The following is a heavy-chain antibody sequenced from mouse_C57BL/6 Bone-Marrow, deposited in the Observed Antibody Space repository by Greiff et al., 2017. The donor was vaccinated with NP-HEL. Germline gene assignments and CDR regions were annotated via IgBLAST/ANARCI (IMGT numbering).Heavy chain of an antibody. J-gene: IGHJ3*01. CDR3: ARSPAYYSNWGFAY. D-gene: IGHD2-5*01. CDR2: IYPGDGDA. V-gene: IGHV1-80*01. CDR1: GYAFSSYW. Sequence: VQGVESGAELVKPGASVKISCKASGYAFSSYWMNWVKQRPGKGLEWIGQIYPGDGDANYNGKFKGKATLTADKSSSTAYMQLSSLTSEDSAVYFCARSPAYYSNWGFAYWGQGTLVTVSA.